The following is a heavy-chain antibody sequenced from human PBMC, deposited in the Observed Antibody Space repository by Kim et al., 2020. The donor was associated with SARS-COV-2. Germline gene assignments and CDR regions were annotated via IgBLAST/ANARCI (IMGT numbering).Heavy chain of an antibody. J-gene: IGHJ3*02. D-gene: IGHD6-13*01. V-gene: IGHV3-66*01. CDR3: ARACQGSSCFDAFDI. Sequence: DSVKGRFNISRDNSKNTLYLQMNSLRAEDTAVYYCARACQGSSCFDAFDIWGQGTMVTVSS.